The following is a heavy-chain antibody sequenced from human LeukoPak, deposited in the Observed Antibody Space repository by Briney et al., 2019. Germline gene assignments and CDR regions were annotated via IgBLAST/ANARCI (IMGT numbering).Heavy chain of an antibody. CDR3: ARAEYSYGNWFDP. CDR1: GNSFGDYC. CDR2: IYTSGST. J-gene: IGHJ5*02. V-gene: IGHV4-4*07. D-gene: IGHD5-18*01. Sequence: PSETLSLTCTVSGNSFGDYCWSWIRQPAGKGLEWIGRIYTSGSTTYNPSLKSRVTMSVDTSKSQFSLNLMSVTAADTAVYYCARAEYSYGNWFDPWGQGTLVTVSS.